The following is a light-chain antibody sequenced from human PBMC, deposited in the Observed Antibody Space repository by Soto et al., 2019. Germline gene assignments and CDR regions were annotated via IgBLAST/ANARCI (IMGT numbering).Light chain of an antibody. CDR2: DAS. CDR1: QSVSSSY. CDR3: QQRSNWLPA. V-gene: IGKV3-11*01. Sequence: IVLTQSPPSLSLFPGERATLSCRASQSVSSSYLAWYQQKPGQAPRLLIYDASNRATGIPARFSGSGYGTDFTLTISSLEPEDFAVYYCQQRSNWLPAFGQGTRLEIK. J-gene: IGKJ5*01.